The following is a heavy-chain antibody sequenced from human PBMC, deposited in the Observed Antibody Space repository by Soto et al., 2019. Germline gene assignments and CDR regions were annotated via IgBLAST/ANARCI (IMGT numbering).Heavy chain of an antibody. V-gene: IGHV4-39*01. D-gene: IGHD1-26*01. CDR2: VYSSGTT. J-gene: IGHJ4*02. Sequence: SETLSLTCTVSGSSISSSNYYWGWVRQPPGKGLEWIGSVYSSGTTYYNPSLKSRVTISVDTSKNQFSLNLSSVTAADTAVYYCARRMEYSGSYLSFGYWGQGTLVTVS. CDR3: ARRMEYSGSYLSFGY. CDR1: GSSISSSNYY.